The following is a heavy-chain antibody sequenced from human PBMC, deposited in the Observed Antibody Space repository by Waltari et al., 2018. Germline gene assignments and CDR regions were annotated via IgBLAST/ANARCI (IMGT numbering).Heavy chain of an antibody. CDR1: GGTFSSYA. Sequence: QVQLVQSGAEVKKPGSSVKVSCKASGGTFSSYAISWVRQAPGQGLGGMGGIIPIFGTANYAQKVQGRVTITANESTSTAYRELSSLRSEDTAVYYCARGGQLGSGYYYMDVWGKGTTVTISS. CDR2: IIPIFGTA. CDR3: ARGGQLGSGYYYMDV. V-gene: IGHV1-69*12. J-gene: IGHJ6*03. D-gene: IGHD6-6*01.